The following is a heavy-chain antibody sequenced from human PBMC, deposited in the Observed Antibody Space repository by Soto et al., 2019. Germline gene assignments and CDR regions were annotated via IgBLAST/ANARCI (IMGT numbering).Heavy chain of an antibody. D-gene: IGHD1-26*01. Sequence: PGVSLTLSFSASVFPVGGYSMNWVRQAPGKGLEWISYISSLSSPRYYAESVEGRFIISRDNAKNSLYLQMNSLRDEDTAVHFCVREDILGARSFDYWGQGTRVNVSS. J-gene: IGHJ4*02. V-gene: IGHV3-48*02. CDR1: VFPVGGYS. CDR3: VREDILGARSFDY. CDR2: ISSLSSPR.